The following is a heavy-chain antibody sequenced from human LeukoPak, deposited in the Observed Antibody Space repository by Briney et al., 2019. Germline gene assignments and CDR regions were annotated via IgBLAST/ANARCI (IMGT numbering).Heavy chain of an antibody. CDR1: GFTFSSYS. J-gene: IGHJ4*02. D-gene: IGHD3-16*02. CDR2: ISSSSSYI. Sequence: GGSLRLSCAASGFTFSSYSMNWVRQAPGKGLEWASSISSSSSYIYYADSVKGRFTISRDNAKNSLYLQMNSLRAEDTAVYFCARENYDYVWGSYRYLDYWGQGTVVTVSS. CDR3: ARENYDYVWGSYRYLDY. V-gene: IGHV3-21*01.